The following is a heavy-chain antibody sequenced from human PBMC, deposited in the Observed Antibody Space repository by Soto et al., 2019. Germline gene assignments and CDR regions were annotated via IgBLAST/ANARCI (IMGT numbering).Heavy chain of an antibody. D-gene: IGHD4-17*01. CDR1: GGSISSYY. J-gene: IGHJ5*02. CDR3: ARPYGDYRKNWFDP. V-gene: IGHV4-59*05. CDR2: IYYSGST. Sequence: SETLSLTCTVSGGSISSYYWSWIRQPPGKGLEWIGSIYYSGSTYYNPSLKSRVTISVDTSKNQFSLKLSSVTAADTAVYYCARPYGDYRKNWFDPWGQGTLVTVSS.